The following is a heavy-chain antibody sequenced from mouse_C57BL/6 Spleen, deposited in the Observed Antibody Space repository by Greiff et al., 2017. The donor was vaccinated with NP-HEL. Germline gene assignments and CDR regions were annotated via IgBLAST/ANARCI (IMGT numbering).Heavy chain of an antibody. CDR1: GYAFSSSW. D-gene: IGHD1-1*01. Sequence: VQLQQSGPELVKPGASVKISCKASGYAFSSSWMNWVKQRPGKGLEWIGRIYPGDGDTNYNGKFKGKATLTADKSSSTAYMQLSSLTSEDSAVYFCAREKDYYGSGDYWGQGTTLTVSS. CDR2: IYPGDGDT. V-gene: IGHV1-82*01. CDR3: AREKDYYGSGDY. J-gene: IGHJ2*01.